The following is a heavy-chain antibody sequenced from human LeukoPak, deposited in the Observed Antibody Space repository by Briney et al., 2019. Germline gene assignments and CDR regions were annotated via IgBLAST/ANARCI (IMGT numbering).Heavy chain of an antibody. D-gene: IGHD2-15*01. J-gene: IGHJ2*01. Sequence: PSQTLSLTCTVSGGSISSGSYYWSWIRQPAGKGLEWIGRIYTSGSTNYNPSLKSRVTISVDTSKNQFSLKLSSVTAADTAVYYCLGVAAMLGWYFDLWGRGTLVTVSS. CDR1: GGSISSGSYY. V-gene: IGHV4-61*02. CDR3: LGVAAMLGWYFDL. CDR2: IYTSGST.